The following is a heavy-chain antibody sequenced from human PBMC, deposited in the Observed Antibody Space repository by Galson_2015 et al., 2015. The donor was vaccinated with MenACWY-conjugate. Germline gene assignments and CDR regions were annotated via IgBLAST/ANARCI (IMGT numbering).Heavy chain of an antibody. Sequence: SLRLSCAASGFTFSSYWMSWVRQAPGKGLEWVANIKQDGSEKYYVDSVKGRFTISRDNAKNSLYLQMNSLRAEDTAVYYCARDGGRYCTNGVSKTEDAFDIWGQGTMVTVSS. CDR2: IKQDGSEK. D-gene: IGHD2-8*01. CDR1: GFTFSSYW. CDR3: ARDGGRYCTNGVSKTEDAFDI. V-gene: IGHV3-7*03. J-gene: IGHJ3*02.